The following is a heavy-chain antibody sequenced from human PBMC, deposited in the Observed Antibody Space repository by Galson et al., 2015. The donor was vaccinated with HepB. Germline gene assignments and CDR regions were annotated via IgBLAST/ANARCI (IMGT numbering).Heavy chain of an antibody. J-gene: IGHJ3*02. CDR1: GFTFSSYA. V-gene: IGHV3-23*01. D-gene: IGHD2-2*01. Sequence: SLRLSCAASGFTFSSYAMTSVRQAPGKGLEWVSGISGSGASTYYADSVKGQFTISRDNSKSTLYLQMNSLRAEDTAVYYCVKTQGRTRDGFDIWGQGTMVTVSS. CDR3: VKTQGRTRDGFDI. CDR2: ISGSGAST.